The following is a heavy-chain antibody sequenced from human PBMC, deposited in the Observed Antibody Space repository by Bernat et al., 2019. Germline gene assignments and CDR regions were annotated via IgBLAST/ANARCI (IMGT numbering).Heavy chain of an antibody. CDR3: ARGGVDNSNYGGLFDS. Sequence: QVQLQQWGAGLLKPSETLPLTCAVSDGAFSTYYWGWIRQPPGKGLEWIGEINHSGSTNYNPSLKSRVTMSVDTSRNRFSLKLSSVTAADSAIYFCARGGVDNSNYGGLFDSWGQGTLLTVSS. CDR2: INHSGST. J-gene: IGHJ4*02. CDR1: DGAFSTYY. V-gene: IGHV4-34*02. D-gene: IGHD4-4*01.